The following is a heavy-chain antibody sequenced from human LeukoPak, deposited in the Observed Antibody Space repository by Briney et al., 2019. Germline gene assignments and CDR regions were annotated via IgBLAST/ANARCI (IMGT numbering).Heavy chain of an antibody. J-gene: IGHJ5*02. V-gene: IGHV1-46*01. CDR1: GYTFTSYY. CDR2: INPSGGST. D-gene: IGHD3-22*01. Sequence: ASVKVSCKASGYTFTSYYMHWVRQAPGQGLEWMGIINPSGGSTSYAQKFQGRVTMTRDMSTSTVYMELSSLRSEDTAVYYCARAVLYYDSSGYPLCWLDPWGQGTLVTVSS. CDR3: ARAVLYYDSSGYPLCWLDP.